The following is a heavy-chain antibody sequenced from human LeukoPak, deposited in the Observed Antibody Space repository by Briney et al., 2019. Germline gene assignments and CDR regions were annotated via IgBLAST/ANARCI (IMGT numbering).Heavy chain of an antibody. CDR1: GYTFTSYA. Sequence: ASVKVSCKASGYTFTSYAMNWVRQAPGQGLEWMGWISAYNGNTNYAQKLQGRVTMTTDTSTSTAYMELRSLRSDDTAVYYCARWLQFGYFDYWGQGTLVTVSS. D-gene: IGHD5-24*01. V-gene: IGHV1-18*01. CDR3: ARWLQFGYFDY. CDR2: ISAYNGNT. J-gene: IGHJ4*02.